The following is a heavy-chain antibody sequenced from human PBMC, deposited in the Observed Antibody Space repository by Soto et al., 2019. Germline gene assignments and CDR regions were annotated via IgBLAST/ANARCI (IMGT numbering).Heavy chain of an antibody. Sequence: SETLSLTCTVSGGSVSSASYYWSWIRQPPGKVLDWIAYMYNTGSTNYNPSLKSRVTIXXXXSXKXFXLXXXSVTXADTAVYYCASGDSSGYSPTYWGQGTLVTVS. D-gene: IGHD3-22*01. CDR1: GGSVSSASYY. J-gene: IGHJ4*02. CDR3: ASGDSSGYSPTY. CDR2: MYNTGST. V-gene: IGHV4-61*01.